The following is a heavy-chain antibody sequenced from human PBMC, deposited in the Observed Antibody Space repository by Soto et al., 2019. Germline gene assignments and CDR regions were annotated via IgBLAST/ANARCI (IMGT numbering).Heavy chain of an antibody. J-gene: IGHJ4*02. D-gene: IGHD5-12*01. CDR1: GGSFSGYY. V-gene: IGHV4-34*01. Sequence: QVQLQQWGAGLLRPSETLSLTCAVYGGSFSGYYWNWIRQPPGKGLEWIGEINHSGSTNYNPSLKSRVTISVDTSKNQFSLKLSSVTAADTAVYYCARRWLGLGRGPKYYFDYWGQGTLVTVSS. CDR3: ARRWLGLGRGPKYYFDY. CDR2: INHSGST.